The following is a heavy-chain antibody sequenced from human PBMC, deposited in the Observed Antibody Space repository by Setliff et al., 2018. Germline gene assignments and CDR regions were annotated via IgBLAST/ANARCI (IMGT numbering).Heavy chain of an antibody. CDR2: ISYSSGSI. CDR1: GFTFSSYS. J-gene: IGHJ4*02. Sequence: GGSLRLSCEASGFTFSSYSMNWVRQAPGKGLEWVAHISYSSGSISYADSVKGRFTISRDNAKNSLYLQLDSLRPDDTAFYYCARGHCTTISCFLDHWGQGIMVTVSS. V-gene: IGHV3-48*04. CDR3: ARGHCTTISCFLDH. D-gene: IGHD2-8*01.